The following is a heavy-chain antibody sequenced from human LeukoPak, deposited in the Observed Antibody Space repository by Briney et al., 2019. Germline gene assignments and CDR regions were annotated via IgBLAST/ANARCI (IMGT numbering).Heavy chain of an antibody. D-gene: IGHD5-12*01. J-gene: IGHJ6*02. CDR2: MNPNSGNT. Sequence: ASVKVSCKASGYTFTSYDINWVRQATGQGLEWMGWMNPNSGNTGYAQKFQGRVTITADKSTSTAYMELSSLRSEDTAMYYCARDEYSGYAYYYYGMDVWGQGTTVTVSS. CDR1: GYTFTSYD. CDR3: ARDEYSGYAYYYYGMDV. V-gene: IGHV1-8*01.